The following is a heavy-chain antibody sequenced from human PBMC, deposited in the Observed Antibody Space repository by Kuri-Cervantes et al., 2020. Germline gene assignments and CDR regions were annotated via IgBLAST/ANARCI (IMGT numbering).Heavy chain of an antibody. CDR3: AREDHYDILTGRRNYYYYGMDV. CDR2: IYSGGST. J-gene: IGHJ6*02. D-gene: IGHD3-9*01. V-gene: IGHV3-66*02. Sequence: LSLTCAASGFTVSSNYMSWVRQAPGKGLEWVSVIYSGGSTYYADSVKGRFTISRDNSKNTLYLQMNSLRAEDTAVYYCAREDHYDILTGRRNYYYYGMDVWGQGTTVTVSS. CDR1: GFTVSSNY.